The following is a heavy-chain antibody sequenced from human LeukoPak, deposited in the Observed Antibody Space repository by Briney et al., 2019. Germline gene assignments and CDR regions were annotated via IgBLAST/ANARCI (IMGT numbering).Heavy chain of an antibody. Sequence: GALRLSCAASGFTFSSYAMHWVRQAPGKGLEWVAVISYDGSNKYYADSVKGRFTISRDNSKNTLYLQMNSLRAEDTAVYYCAPLGSPLDYWGQGTLVTVSS. J-gene: IGHJ4*02. CDR2: ISYDGSNK. CDR3: APLGSPLDY. CDR1: GFTFSSYA. D-gene: IGHD1-26*01. V-gene: IGHV3-30-3*01.